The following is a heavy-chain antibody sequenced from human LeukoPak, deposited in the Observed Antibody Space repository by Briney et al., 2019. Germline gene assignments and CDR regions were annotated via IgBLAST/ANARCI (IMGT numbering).Heavy chain of an antibody. CDR3: ARGKRDGYTYYFDY. CDR2: IYYSGST. V-gene: IGHV4-39*07. D-gene: IGHD5-24*01. CDR1: GGSISSSSYY. Sequence: SETLSLTCTVSGGSISSSSYYWGWLRQPPGKGLEWLGSIYYSGSTNYNPSLRSRVTISVDTSKNQFSLKLSSVTAADTAVYYCARGKRDGYTYYFDYWGQGTLVTVSS. J-gene: IGHJ4*02.